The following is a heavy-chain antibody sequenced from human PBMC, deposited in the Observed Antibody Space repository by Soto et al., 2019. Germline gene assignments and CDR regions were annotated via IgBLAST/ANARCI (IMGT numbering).Heavy chain of an antibody. J-gene: IGHJ1*01. V-gene: IGHV3-48*01. CDR2: ITTSSSTT. CDR1: GYTFSTYN. D-gene: IGHD2-2*01. CDR3: VRAGCARCYGFRH. Sequence: GGSLRLSCVAPGYTFSTYNMNWVRQAPGKGLEWVSYITTSSSTTYYADSVKGRFTISRDNAKNSLYLQMDSLRAEDTAVYYCVRAGCARCYGFRHWGQGTVVTVSS.